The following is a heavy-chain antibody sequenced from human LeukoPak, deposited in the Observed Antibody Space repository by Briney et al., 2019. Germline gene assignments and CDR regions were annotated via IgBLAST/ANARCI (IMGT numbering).Heavy chain of an antibody. D-gene: IGHD5-18*01. V-gene: IGHV3-21*01. CDR1: GFAFSDDS. J-gene: IGHJ4*02. Sequence: GGSLRLSCVASGFAFSDDSMNWVRQPPGKGLEWVSSISSTSKYIYYADSVKGRFTISRDNAKNSLFLQMNNLRVDDSAVYYCVREYTAMAYDYWGQGNLVTVSS. CDR3: VREYTAMAYDY. CDR2: ISSTSKYI.